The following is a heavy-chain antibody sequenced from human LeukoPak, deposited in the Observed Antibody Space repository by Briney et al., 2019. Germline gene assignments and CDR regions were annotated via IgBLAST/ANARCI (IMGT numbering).Heavy chain of an antibody. D-gene: IGHD6-13*01. V-gene: IGHV1-46*01. CDR3: AAVSSSWSFDY. Sequence: ASVKVSCKASGYTFTSYYMHWVRQAPGQGLEWMGIINPSGGSTSYAQKFQGRVTMTGDTSTSTVYMELSSLRSEDTAVYYCAAVSSSWSFDYWGQGTLVTVSS. CDR2: INPSGGST. CDR1: GYTFTSYY. J-gene: IGHJ4*02.